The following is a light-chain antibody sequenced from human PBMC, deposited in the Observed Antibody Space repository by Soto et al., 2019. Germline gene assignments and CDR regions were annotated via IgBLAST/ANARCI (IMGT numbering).Light chain of an antibody. CDR3: QRYNSYSEA. V-gene: IGKV1-5*03. J-gene: IGKJ1*01. CDR2: KAS. CDR1: QTISSW. Sequence: DIKMTQSPSTLSGSVGDRVTITCRASQTISSWLAWYQQKPGKAPKLLIYKASTLKSGVPSRFSGSGSGTEFTLTISSLQPDYFATCCSQRYNSYSEALGQGTKVDIK.